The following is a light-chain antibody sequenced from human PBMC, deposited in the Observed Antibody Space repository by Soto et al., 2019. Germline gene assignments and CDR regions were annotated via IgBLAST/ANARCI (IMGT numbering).Light chain of an antibody. J-gene: IGKJ1*01. CDR2: GAS. Sequence: EIVLTQSPGTRSWSPWERATLSCRARQSVSSSYLAWYQQKPGQANRLLIYGASSRATGIPDRFSGSGSGTDFTLTISRLEPEDFAVYYCQQYGSSPGPFGQGTKVDIX. V-gene: IGKV3-20*01. CDR1: QSVSSSY. CDR3: QQYGSSPGP.